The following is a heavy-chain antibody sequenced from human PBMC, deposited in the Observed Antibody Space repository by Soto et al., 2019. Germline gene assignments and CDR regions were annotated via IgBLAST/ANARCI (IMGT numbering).Heavy chain of an antibody. V-gene: IGHV4-61*01. J-gene: IGHJ6*02. CDR2: IYYSGST. CDR3: ARAYSGYPYYYYYGMDV. Sequence: SETLSLTCTVSGGSVSSGSYYWSWIRQPPGKGLEWIGYIYYSGSTNYNPSLKSRVTISVDTSKNQFSLKLSSVTAADTAVYYCARAYSGYPYYYYYGMDVWGQGTTVTVSS. CDR1: GGSVSSGSYY. D-gene: IGHD3-22*01.